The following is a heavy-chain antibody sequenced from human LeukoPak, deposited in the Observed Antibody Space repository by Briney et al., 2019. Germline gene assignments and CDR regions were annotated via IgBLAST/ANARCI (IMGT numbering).Heavy chain of an antibody. CDR2: ISYDGSNK. CDR3: AGGWLSITMVRGAPRSYGMDV. V-gene: IGHV3-30-3*01. J-gene: IGHJ6*02. CDR1: GFTFSSYA. D-gene: IGHD3-10*01. Sequence: GGSLRLSCAASGFTFSSYAMHWVRQAPGKGLEWVAVISYDGSNKYYADSVKGRFTISRDNSKNTLYLQMNSRRAEDTAVYYCAGGWLSITMVRGAPRSYGMDVWGQGTTVTVSS.